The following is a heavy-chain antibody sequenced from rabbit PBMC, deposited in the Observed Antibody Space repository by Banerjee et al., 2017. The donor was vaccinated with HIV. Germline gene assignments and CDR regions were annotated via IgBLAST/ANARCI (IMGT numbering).Heavy chain of an antibody. D-gene: IGHD6-1*01. V-gene: IGHV1S40*01. CDR1: GFSFSGSYY. J-gene: IGHJ4*01. CDR2: IYAGSSGST. CDR3: ARAKGIYYTYGYAGYAYVIPTGYFNL. Sequence: QSLEESGGDLVKPGASLTLTCTASGFSFSGSYYMCWVRQAPGKGLEWIACIYAGSSGSTYYASWAKGRFTISKTSSTTVTLQMTSLTAADTATYFCARAKGIYYTYGYAGYAYVIPTGYFNLWGQGTLVTVS.